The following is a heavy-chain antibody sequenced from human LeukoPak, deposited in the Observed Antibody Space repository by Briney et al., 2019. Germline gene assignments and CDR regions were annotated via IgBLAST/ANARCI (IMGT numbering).Heavy chain of an antibody. CDR2: IKQDGSEK. V-gene: IGHV3-7*01. D-gene: IGHD2-2*01. Sequence: GGSLRLSCAASGFTFSSYWMNWVRQAPGKGLEWVANIKQDGSEKYYVDSVKGRFTISRDNAKNSLYLQMNSLRAEDTAVYYCASVCVETCISTSCYVYYYMDVWGKGTTVTISS. CDR3: ASVCVETCISTSCYVYYYMDV. J-gene: IGHJ6*03. CDR1: GFTFSSYW.